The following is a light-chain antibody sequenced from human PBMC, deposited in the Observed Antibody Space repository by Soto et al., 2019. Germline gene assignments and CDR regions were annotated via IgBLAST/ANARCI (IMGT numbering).Light chain of an antibody. Sequence: DIALTQSPDSLVVSLGERATITCKTGRTVLSTSNNKNYLAWYQQRPGQPPKLLMYYASTRASGVPDRFIGSGSATEITLTVAGLPPEEVAVYYCHQYYSSPYSFSQGTRLEI. V-gene: IGKV4-1*01. CDR3: HQYYSSPYS. CDR2: YAS. J-gene: IGKJ2*01. CDR1: RTVLSTSNNKNY.